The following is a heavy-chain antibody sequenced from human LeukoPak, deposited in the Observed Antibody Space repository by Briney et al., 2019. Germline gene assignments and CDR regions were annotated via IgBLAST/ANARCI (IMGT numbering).Heavy chain of an antibody. V-gene: IGHV3-30*01. D-gene: IGHD1-26*01. J-gene: IGHJ4*02. CDR3: ARGGLSGSLYPFDY. Sequence: GSLRLSCAASGFTFSSYAMHWVRQAPGKGLEWVAVISYDGSNKYYADSVKGRFTISRDNSKNTLYLQMNSLRAEDTAVYYCARGGLSGSLYPFDYWGQGTLVTVSS. CDR1: GFTFSSYA. CDR2: ISYDGSNK.